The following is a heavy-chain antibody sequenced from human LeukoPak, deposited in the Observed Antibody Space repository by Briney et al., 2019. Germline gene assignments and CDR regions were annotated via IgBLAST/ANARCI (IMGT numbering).Heavy chain of an antibody. J-gene: IGHJ4*02. CDR3: ARSGRSWLPKTIPDY. D-gene: IGHD5-12*01. CDR1: GFTFSSYW. Sequence: PGGSLRLSCAASGFTFSSYWMSWVRQAPGKGLEWVANIKQDGSEKYYVDSVKGRFTISRDNAKNSLYLQMNSLRAEDTAVYYCARSGRSWLPKTIPDYWGQGTLVTVSS. CDR2: IKQDGSEK. V-gene: IGHV3-7*01.